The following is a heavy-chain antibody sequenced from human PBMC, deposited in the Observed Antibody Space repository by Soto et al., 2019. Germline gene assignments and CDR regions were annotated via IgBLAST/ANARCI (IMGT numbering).Heavy chain of an antibody. V-gene: IGHV1-3*01. CDR2: INAGNGNT. D-gene: IGHD5-12*01. CDR3: ARGAPSGYDSSYYF. J-gene: IGHJ4*02. Sequence: ASVKVSCKAPGYTFTSYAMHWVRQAPGQRLEWMGWINAGNGNTEYSQKFQGRVTITRDTSASTAYMELSSLRSEDTAVYYCARGAPSGYDSSYYFWGQGTLVTVSS. CDR1: GYTFTSYA.